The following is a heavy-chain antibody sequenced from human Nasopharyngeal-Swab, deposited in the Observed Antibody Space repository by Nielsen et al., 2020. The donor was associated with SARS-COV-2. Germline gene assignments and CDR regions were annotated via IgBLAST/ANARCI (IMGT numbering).Heavy chain of an antibody. V-gene: IGHV3-9*01. CDR2: ISWNSGSI. CDR1: GFTFDDYA. CDR3: ASLSRSSSAYYYYMDV. D-gene: IGHD6-6*01. Sequence: GGSLRLSCAASGFTFDDYAMHWVRQAPGKGLEWVSGISWNSGSIGYADSVKGRFTISRDNAKNSLYLQMNSLRAEDTALYYCASLSRSSSAYYYYMDVWGKGTTVTVSS. J-gene: IGHJ6*03.